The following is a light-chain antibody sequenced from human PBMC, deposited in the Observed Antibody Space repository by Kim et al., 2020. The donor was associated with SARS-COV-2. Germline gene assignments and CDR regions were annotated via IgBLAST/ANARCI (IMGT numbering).Light chain of an antibody. J-gene: IGLJ2*01. CDR1: SGLSAYA. V-gene: IGLV4-69*01. CDR2: LNSDGSY. Sequence: QLVLTQSPSAAASLGASVVLTCTLSSGLSAYAIAWHQQQPEKGPRYLMRLNSDGSYNKGDGIPDRFSGSSSGAERYLTISSLQSEDEADYYCQTWGTAVVFGGGTQLTVL. CDR3: QTWGTAVV.